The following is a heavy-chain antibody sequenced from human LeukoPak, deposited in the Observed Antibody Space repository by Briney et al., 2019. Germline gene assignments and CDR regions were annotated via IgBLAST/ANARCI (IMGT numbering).Heavy chain of an antibody. D-gene: IGHD3-3*01. V-gene: IGHV3-23*01. CDR1: GFTFSTYA. CDR2: ISGSGDST. J-gene: IGHJ4*02. Sequence: GGSLRLSCAPSGFTFSTYAVSWVRQAPGKGLEWVSAISGSGDSTYYADSVKGRFTISRDNSKNTLYLQMNSLRAEDTAVYYCAKAGGITIFGIVNPHFDYWGQGTLVTVSS. CDR3: AKAGGITIFGIVNPHFDY.